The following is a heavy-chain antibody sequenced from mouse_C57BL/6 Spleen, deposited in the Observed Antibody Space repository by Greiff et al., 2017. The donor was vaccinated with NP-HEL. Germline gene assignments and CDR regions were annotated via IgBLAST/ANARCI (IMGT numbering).Heavy chain of an antibody. J-gene: IGHJ4*01. CDR1: GFTFNTYA. Sequence: EVMLVESGGGLVQPKGSLKLSCAASGFTFNTYAMHWVRQAPGKGLEWVARIRSKSSNYATYYADSVKDRFTISRDDSQSMLYLQMNNLKTEDTAMYYCVRSRYYYGSSHYAMDYWGQGTSVTVSS. V-gene: IGHV10-3*01. D-gene: IGHD1-1*01. CDR2: IRSKSSNYAT. CDR3: VRSRYYYGSSHYAMDY.